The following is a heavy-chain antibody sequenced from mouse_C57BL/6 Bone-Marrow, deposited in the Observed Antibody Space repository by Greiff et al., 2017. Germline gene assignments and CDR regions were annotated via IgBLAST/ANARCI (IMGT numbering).Heavy chain of an antibody. Sequence: EVQLQESGPGLVKPSQSLSLTCSVTGYSITSGYYWNWIRQFPGNKLEWMGYISYDGSNNYNTSLKNRISITRDTSKNQFFLKLNSVTTEDTATYYCARGIDYGSSYGEMDYWGQGTSVTVSS. V-gene: IGHV3-6*01. CDR1: GYSITSGYY. D-gene: IGHD1-1*01. J-gene: IGHJ4*01. CDR3: ARGIDYGSSYGEMDY. CDR2: ISYDGSN.